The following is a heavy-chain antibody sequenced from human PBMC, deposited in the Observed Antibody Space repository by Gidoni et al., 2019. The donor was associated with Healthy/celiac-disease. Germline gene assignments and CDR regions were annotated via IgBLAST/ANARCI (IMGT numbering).Heavy chain of an antibody. J-gene: IGHJ4*02. CDR1: GGSLSSSSYY. CDR3: ARRPLKYYYDSSGYSGAFDY. V-gene: IGHV4-39*01. CDR2: IYYSGST. D-gene: IGHD3-22*01. Sequence: QLQLQESGPGLVKPSETLSLTCTVSGGSLSSSSYYCGWIRQPPGKGLEWIGSIYYSGSTYYNPSLKSRVTISVDTSKNQFSLKLSSVTAADTAVYYCARRPLKYYYDSSGYSGAFDYWGQGTLVTVSS.